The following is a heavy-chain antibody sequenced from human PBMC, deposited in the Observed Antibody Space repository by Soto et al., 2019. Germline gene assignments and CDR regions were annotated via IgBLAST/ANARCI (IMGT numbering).Heavy chain of an antibody. CDR2: IIPIFGTA. CDR1: GGTFSSYA. CDR3: ARSDYYGSGSYYNVLFDY. Sequence: QVQLVQSGAEVKKPGSSVKVSCKASGGTFSSYAISWVRQAPGQGLEWMGGIIPIFGTANYAQKFQGRVTITADESTSTAYRELSSLRSEDTAVYYCARSDYYGSGSYYNVLFDYWGQGTLVTVSS. V-gene: IGHV1-69*01. J-gene: IGHJ4*02. D-gene: IGHD3-10*01.